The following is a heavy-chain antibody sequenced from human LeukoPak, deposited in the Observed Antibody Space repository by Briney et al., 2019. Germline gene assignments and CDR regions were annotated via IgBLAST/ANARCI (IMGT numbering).Heavy chain of an antibody. CDR2: IDPSDSYT. V-gene: IGHV5-10-1*01. Sequence: GESLKISCKGSGYSFTSCWISWVRQMPGKGLEWMGRIDPSDSYTNYSPSFQGHVTISADKSISTAYLQWSSLKASDTAMYYCARHIIAAAGTGGNDAFDIWGQGTMVTVSS. CDR3: ARHIIAAAGTGGNDAFDI. J-gene: IGHJ3*02. D-gene: IGHD6-13*01. CDR1: GYSFTSCW.